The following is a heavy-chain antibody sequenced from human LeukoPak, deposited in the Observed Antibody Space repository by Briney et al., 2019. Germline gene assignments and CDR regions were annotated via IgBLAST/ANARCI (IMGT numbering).Heavy chain of an antibody. J-gene: IGHJ4*02. Sequence: PGGSLGLSCEVSGFTFDNNDMHWVRQSTGKGLEWVSAIGSAGYTYYAESVRGRFTITRDTAKQSLYLQMNSLRVEDTAVYHCVGQPDSARYGFDYWGRGTQVTVSS. CDR3: VGQPDSARYGFDY. V-gene: IGHV3-13*01. CDR2: IGSAGYT. CDR1: GFTFDNND. D-gene: IGHD1-14*01.